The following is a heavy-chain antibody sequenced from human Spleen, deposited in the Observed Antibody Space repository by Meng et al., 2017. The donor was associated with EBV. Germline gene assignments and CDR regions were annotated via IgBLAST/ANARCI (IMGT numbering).Heavy chain of an antibody. D-gene: IGHD2-8*01. J-gene: IGHJ4*02. CDR1: GFTLRSYG. V-gene: IGHV3-21*01. Sequence: VQREESGGGLVKPGESLRLSCVASGFTLRSYGMHWVRLAPGKGLEWVSSISSNSIDIYYEDSVKGRFTISRDNAKNSLFLQMNSLRAEDTAVYYCARDRTSNRFDYWGQGTLVTVSS. CDR3: ARDRTSNRFDY. CDR2: ISSNSIDI.